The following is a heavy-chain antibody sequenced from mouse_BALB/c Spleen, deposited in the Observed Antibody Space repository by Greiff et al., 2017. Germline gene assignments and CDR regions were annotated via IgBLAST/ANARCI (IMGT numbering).Heavy chain of an antibody. CDR2: ISSGSSTI. J-gene: IGHJ4*01. Sequence: EVKLMESGGGLVQPGGSRKLSCAASGFTFSSFGMHWVRQAPEKGLEWVAYISSGSSTIYYADTVKGRFTISRDNPKNTLFLQMTSLRSEDTAMYDCARSEGTGYAMDYWGQGTSVTVSS. V-gene: IGHV5-17*02. CDR3: ARSEGTGYAMDY. D-gene: IGHD3-3*01. CDR1: GFTFSSFG.